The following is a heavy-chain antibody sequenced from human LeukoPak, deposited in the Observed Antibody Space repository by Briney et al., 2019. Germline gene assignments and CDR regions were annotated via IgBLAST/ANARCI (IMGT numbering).Heavy chain of an antibody. CDR2: IYPGDSDT. V-gene: IGHV5-51*01. D-gene: IGHD2-2*01. J-gene: IGHJ6*03. Sequence: GESLKISCKGSGYSFTSYWIGWVRQMPGKGLEWMGIIYPGDSDTRYSPSFQGQVTISADKSISTAYLQWSSLKASDTAMYYCARTPLPAASYYYYYYYMDVWGKGTTVTVSS. CDR3: ARTPLPAASYYYYYYYMDV. CDR1: GYSFTSYW.